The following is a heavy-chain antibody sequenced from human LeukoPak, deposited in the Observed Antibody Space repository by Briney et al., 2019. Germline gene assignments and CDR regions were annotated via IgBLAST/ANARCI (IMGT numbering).Heavy chain of an antibody. D-gene: IGHD3-3*01. CDR3: ARHTTIFGVAIIDI. J-gene: IGHJ3*02. CDR2: MHPNSGGT. V-gene: IGHV1-2*02. Sequence: ASVKVSCKASGYTFTDYYTHWLRQAPGQGLEWMGWMHPNSGGTNYAQKFQGRVTMTRDTSISTAYMDLSSLRSDDTAVYYCARHTTIFGVAIIDIWGQGTMVTVSS. CDR1: GYTFTDYY.